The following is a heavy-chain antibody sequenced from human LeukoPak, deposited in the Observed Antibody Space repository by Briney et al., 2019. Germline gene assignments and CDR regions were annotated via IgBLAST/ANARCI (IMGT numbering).Heavy chain of an antibody. CDR3: AKGSPRVDNTCTNHECKRPCDY. Sequence: GGSLRLSCAASGFTFSSYWMGWVRQAPGKGLEWVANIKTEGYDKYYVDSLKGRFTISRDNSKNTLYLQMNSLRPEDTAVYYRAKGSPRVDNTCTNHECKRPCDYWGQGTLVTVSS. CDR2: IKTEGYDK. V-gene: IGHV3-7*01. J-gene: IGHJ4*02. CDR1: GFTFSSYW. D-gene: IGHD2-8*01.